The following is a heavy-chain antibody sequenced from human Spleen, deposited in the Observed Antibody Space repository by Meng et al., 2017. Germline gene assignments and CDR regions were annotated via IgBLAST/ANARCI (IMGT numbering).Heavy chain of an antibody. J-gene: IGHJ4*02. CDR2: ISAKKGDS. V-gene: IGHV1-18*01. CDR1: GYSFISYG. Sequence: QVQLVQSGAEVKKPGASVKVSCKASGYSFISYGITWVRQAPGQGLEWMGWISAKKGDSKYAQKLQGRLTMTTDTSTSTASMELRSLRSDDTAVYYCATSSYYDFWSGYYDWGQGTLVTGSS. CDR3: ATSSYYDFWSGYYD. D-gene: IGHD3-3*01.